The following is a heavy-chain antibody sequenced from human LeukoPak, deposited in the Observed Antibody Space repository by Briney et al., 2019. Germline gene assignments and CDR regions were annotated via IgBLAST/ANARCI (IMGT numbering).Heavy chain of an antibody. Sequence: GGSLRLSCAASGFTFSSYEMNWVRQAPGKGLEWVSYISSSGSTIYYADSVKGRFTISRDNAKNSLYLQMNSLRVEDTAVYYCAREGYSSGWYYFDYWGQGTLVTVSS. D-gene: IGHD6-19*01. CDR2: ISSSGSTI. V-gene: IGHV3-48*03. J-gene: IGHJ4*02. CDR3: AREGYSSGWYYFDY. CDR1: GFTFSSYE.